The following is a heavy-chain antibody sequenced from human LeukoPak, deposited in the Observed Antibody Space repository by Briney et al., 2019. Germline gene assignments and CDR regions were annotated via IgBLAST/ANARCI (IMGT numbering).Heavy chain of an antibody. J-gene: IGHJ6*02. D-gene: IGHD5-12*01. Sequence: PSETLSLTCTVSGGSISSGDYYWSWIRQPPGKGLEWIGYIYYSGSTYYNPSLKSRVTISVDTSKNQFSLKLSSVTAADTAVYYCASEKFYSGYGSYGMDVWGQGTTVTVSS. CDR1: GGSISSGDYY. CDR3: ASEKFYSGYGSYGMDV. CDR2: IYYSGST. V-gene: IGHV4-30-4*01.